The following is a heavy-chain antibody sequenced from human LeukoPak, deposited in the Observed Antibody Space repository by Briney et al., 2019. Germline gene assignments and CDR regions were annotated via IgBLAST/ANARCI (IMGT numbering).Heavy chain of an antibody. CDR3: AKDRTAGYDGLVDY. V-gene: IGHV3-30*18. J-gene: IGHJ4*02. CDR1: GFTFSSYG. CDR2: ISYDGSNK. Sequence: PGRSLRLSCAASGFTFSSYGMHWVRQAPGKGLEWVAVISYDGSNKYYTDSVKGRFTISRDNSKNTLYLQMNNLRAEDTAVYYCAKDRTAGYDGLVDYWGQGTLVTVSS. D-gene: IGHD5-12*01.